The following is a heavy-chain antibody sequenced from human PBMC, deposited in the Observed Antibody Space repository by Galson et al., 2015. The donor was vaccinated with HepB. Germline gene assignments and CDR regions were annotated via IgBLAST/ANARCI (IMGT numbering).Heavy chain of an antibody. J-gene: IGHJ4*02. CDR2: IRFDASNA. CDR1: GFSFSSYG. Sequence: SLKLSCAASGFSFSSYGMHWFRHAPGKGLEWVAFIRFDASNASYADSVTGRFTISRDNSKTTLYLQMSSLRGEDTAIYYCAKEGHSFGPDHWGQGTLVTVSS. V-gene: IGHV3-30*02. CDR3: AKEGHSFGPDH. D-gene: IGHD5-18*01.